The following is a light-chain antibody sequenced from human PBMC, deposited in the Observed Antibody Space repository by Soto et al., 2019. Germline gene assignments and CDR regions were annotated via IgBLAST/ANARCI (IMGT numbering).Light chain of an antibody. CDR2: GVT. J-gene: IGLJ1*01. CDR1: SSDIGGYDY. V-gene: IGLV2-14*01. CDR3: TSYTSSSTHV. Sequence: QSVLTQPASVSGSPGQSITITCTGTSSDIGGYDYVSWYQHHPGKAPKVIIYGVTNRPSGVSHRFSGSKSANTASLTISGLQAEDDADYYCTSYTSSSTHVFGTGTKVTVL.